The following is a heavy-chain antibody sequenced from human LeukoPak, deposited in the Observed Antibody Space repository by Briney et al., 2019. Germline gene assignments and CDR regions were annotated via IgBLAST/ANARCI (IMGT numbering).Heavy chain of an antibody. CDR1: GFTFDDYA. CDR3: AKEYYYDSSAQDAFDI. CDR2: ISWNSGSI. D-gene: IGHD3-22*01. J-gene: IGHJ3*02. V-gene: IGHV3-9*01. Sequence: PGGSLRLSCAASGFTFDDYAMHWVRQAPGKGLEWVSGISWNSGSIGYADSVKGRFTISRDNARNSLYLQMNSLRAEDTALYYCAKEYYYDSSAQDAFDIWGQGTMVTVSS.